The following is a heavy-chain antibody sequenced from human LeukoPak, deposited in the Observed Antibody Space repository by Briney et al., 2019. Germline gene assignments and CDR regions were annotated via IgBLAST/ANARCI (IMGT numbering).Heavy chain of an antibody. J-gene: IGHJ4*02. V-gene: IGHV1-69*06. CDR2: IIPIFGTA. D-gene: IGHD4-23*01. CDR1: GGTFSTYA. CDR3: AREHRDPVVTYSDY. Sequence: ASVKVSCKASGGTFSTYAISWVRQAPGQGLEWMGGIIPIFGTANYAQKFQGRVTITADKSTSTAYMELSSLRSDDTAVYYCAREHRDPVVTYSDYWGQGTLVTVSS.